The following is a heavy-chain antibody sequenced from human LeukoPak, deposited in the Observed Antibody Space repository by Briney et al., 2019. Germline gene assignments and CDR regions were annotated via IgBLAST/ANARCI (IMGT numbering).Heavy chain of an antibody. V-gene: IGHV3-74*01. D-gene: IGHD6-13*01. CDR2: ISTDARTI. CDR3: VRGQATAWGLDY. Sequence: PGGSLRLSCAASGFAFSTNWMHWVRQAPGKGLVWVSYISTDARTITYADFVKGRFTISRDNAKNTLYLQMNSLRAEDTALYYCVRGQATAWGLDYWGQGTLVTVSS. CDR1: GFAFSTNW. J-gene: IGHJ4*02.